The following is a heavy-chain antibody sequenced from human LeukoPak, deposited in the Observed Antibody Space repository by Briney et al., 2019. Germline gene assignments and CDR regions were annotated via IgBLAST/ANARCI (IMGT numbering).Heavy chain of an antibody. D-gene: IGHD1-26*01. Sequence: GGSLRLSCAASVFTFTTCDMHWVRQATGKGLEWVSAIGTAGDTYYPGSVKGRFTISRENAKNSLYLQMNSLRAGDTAVYYCARVCQVGAIRGPFDIWGQGTMVTVSS. CDR3: ARVCQVGAIRGPFDI. CDR1: VFTFTTCD. J-gene: IGHJ3*02. V-gene: IGHV3-13*04. CDR2: IGTAGDT.